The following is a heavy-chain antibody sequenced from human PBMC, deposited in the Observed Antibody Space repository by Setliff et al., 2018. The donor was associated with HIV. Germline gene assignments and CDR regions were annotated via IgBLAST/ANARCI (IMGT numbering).Heavy chain of an antibody. CDR1: GFSLSTSGVG. V-gene: IGHV2-5*02. CDR2: IYWDDDK. J-gene: IGHJ6*03. CDR3: AHSYCSSTSCYPHYYYYMDV. D-gene: IGHD2-2*01. Sequence: SGPTLVNPTQTLTLTCTFSGFSLSTSGVGVGLIRQPPGKALEWLALIYWDDDKRYSPSLESRLTITKDTSKNQVVLTMTNMDPVDTATYYCAHSYCSSTSCYPHYYYYMDVWGKGTTVTVSS.